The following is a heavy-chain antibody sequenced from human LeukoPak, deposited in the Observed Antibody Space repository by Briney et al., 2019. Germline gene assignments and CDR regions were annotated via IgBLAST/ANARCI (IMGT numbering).Heavy chain of an antibody. V-gene: IGHV1-2*02. J-gene: IGHJ4*02. CDR1: GYTFTGYY. CDR3: ARAVPAARYCTNGVCYFDY. D-gene: IGHD2-8*01. Sequence: GASVKVSCKASGYTFTGYYMHWVRQAPGQGLEWMGWINPNSGGTNYAQKFQGRVTMTRDTSISTAYMELSRLRSDDTAVYYYARAVPAARYCTNGVCYFDYWGQGTLVTVSS. CDR2: INPNSGGT.